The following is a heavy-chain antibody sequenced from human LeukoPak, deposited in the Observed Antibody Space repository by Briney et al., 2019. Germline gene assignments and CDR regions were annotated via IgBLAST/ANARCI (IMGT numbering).Heavy chain of an antibody. CDR1: GYTFTDYY. D-gene: IGHD6-19*01. Sequence: ASVRVSCKASGYTFTDYYMHWVRQAPGQELEWMGWVNPNSGDTSYAQKFQDRVTMTRDTSISTAYMELSRLRSDDTAVYYCAISSGWYSSFDYWGQGTLVTVSS. CDR3: AISSGWYSSFDY. CDR2: VNPNSGDT. J-gene: IGHJ4*02. V-gene: IGHV1-2*02.